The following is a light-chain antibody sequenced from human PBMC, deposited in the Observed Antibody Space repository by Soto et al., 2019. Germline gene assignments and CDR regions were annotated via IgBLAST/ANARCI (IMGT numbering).Light chain of an antibody. Sequence: EIVFTQSPGTLSLSPGERATLSCRASPSVSGSNLAWYQQKPGQAPRLLIFGASSRATGIPDRFSGSGSGTDFTLTITRLAREDFAVYYCQQYGNSPKTFGQGTKVDIK. V-gene: IGKV3-20*01. CDR1: PSVSGSN. CDR2: GAS. J-gene: IGKJ1*01. CDR3: QQYGNSPKT.